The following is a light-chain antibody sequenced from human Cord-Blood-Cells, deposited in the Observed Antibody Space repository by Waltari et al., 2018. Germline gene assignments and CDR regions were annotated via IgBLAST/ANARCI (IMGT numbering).Light chain of an antibody. J-gene: IGKJ4*01. CDR2: DAS. CDR3: QQYDNLPLT. Sequence: DIQMTQSSSSLSASAGDRDTITCQASQDISNYLNWYQQNPGKAPKLLIYDASKLETGVPSRFSGSGSGTDFTFTISSLQPEDIATYYCQQYDNLPLTFGGGTKVEIK. V-gene: IGKV1-33*01. CDR1: QDISNY.